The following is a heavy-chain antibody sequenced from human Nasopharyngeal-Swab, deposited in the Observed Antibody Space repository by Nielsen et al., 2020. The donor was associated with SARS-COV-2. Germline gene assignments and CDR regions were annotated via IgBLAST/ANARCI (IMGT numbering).Heavy chain of an antibody. CDR2: ISGSGGST. J-gene: IGHJ4*02. Sequence: GGSLRLSCAASGFTFSSYAMSWVRQAPGKGLEWVSAISGSGGSTYYADSVKGRFTISRDNSKNTLYLQMNSLRAEDTAVCYCAKDYGQGYDSSRYFDYWGQGTLVTVSS. V-gene: IGHV3-23*01. CDR3: AKDYGQGYDSSRYFDY. CDR1: GFTFSSYA. D-gene: IGHD3-22*01.